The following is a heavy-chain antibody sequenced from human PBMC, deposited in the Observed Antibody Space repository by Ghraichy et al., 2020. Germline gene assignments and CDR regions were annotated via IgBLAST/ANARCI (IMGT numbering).Heavy chain of an antibody. D-gene: IGHD3-3*01. J-gene: IGHJ6*02. CDR1: GFTFSSYS. CDR3: AAYDFWSGYYIGLGYYYGMDV. CDR2: ISSSSSTI. Sequence: GALNISCAASGFTFSSYSMNWVRQAPGKGLEWVSYISSSSSTIYYADSVKGRFTISRDNAKNSLYLQMNSLRDEDTAVYYCAAYDFWSGYYIGLGYYYGMDVWGQGTTVTVSS. V-gene: IGHV3-48*02.